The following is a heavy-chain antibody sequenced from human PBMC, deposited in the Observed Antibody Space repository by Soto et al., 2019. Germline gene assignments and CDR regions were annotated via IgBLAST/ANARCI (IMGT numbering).Heavy chain of an antibody. J-gene: IGHJ4*02. D-gene: IGHD3-16*01. CDR2: TRDKTNSYTT. CDR1: GFTFSDHY. V-gene: IGHV3-72*01. Sequence: XGSLLLSCAASGFTFSDHYMDWVRQAPGKGLEWVGRTRDKTNSYTTEYAASVKGRFTISRDDSKSSLYLQMNSLKTEDTAVYYCARATVGTYYFDYWGQGTLVTVSS. CDR3: ARATVGTYYFDY.